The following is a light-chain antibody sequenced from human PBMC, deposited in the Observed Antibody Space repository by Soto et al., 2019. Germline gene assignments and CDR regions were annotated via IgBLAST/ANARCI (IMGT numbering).Light chain of an antibody. Sequence: AIRMTQSPSSLSASTGDRVTITCRASQGISSYLAWYQQKPEKAPKLLIYAASTLQSGVTSRFSGSGSGTDFTLTISCLQSEDFATYYCQQYYSYPWTFDKGTKVEIK. CDR2: AAS. CDR1: QGISSY. V-gene: IGKV1-8*01. J-gene: IGKJ1*01. CDR3: QQYYSYPWT.